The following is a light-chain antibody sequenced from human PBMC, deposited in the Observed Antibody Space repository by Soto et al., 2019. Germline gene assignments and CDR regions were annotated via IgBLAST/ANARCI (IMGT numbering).Light chain of an antibody. CDR1: QGISSY. V-gene: IGKV1-9*01. J-gene: IGKJ3*01. CDR2: ATY. Sequence: IQLTQSPSSLSASVGDRVTITCRASQGISSYLAWYQQKPGKAPKLLIYATYTLQSGVPSRFSGSGSGTDFTLTISRLQPEDFATYYCQQVNSYPRTFGPGTKVDIK. CDR3: QQVNSYPRT.